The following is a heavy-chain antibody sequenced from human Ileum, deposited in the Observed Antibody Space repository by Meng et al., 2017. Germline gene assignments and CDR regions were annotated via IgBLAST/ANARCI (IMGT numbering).Heavy chain of an antibody. D-gene: IGHD4-17*01. Sequence: QVQLVESGAEVKKPGSSVKVSCKASGGTFSSYTINWVRQATGQGLEWMGWMNPNSGNTNYAQKFHGRVTMTRNTSISTAYLELSSLISEDTAIYYCAGRRPYGDYPISNYWGQGTLVTVSS. V-gene: IGHV1-8*02. CDR2: MNPNSGNT. CDR1: GGTFSSYT. J-gene: IGHJ4*02. CDR3: AGRRPYGDYPISNY.